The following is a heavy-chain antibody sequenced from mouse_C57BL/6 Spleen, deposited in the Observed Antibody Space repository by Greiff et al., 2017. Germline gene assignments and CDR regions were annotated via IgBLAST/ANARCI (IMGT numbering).Heavy chain of an antibody. CDR1: GYTFTDYY. V-gene: IGHV1-26*01. CDR3: ARSGDYFAY. Sequence: VQLQQSGPELVKPGASVKISCKASGYTFTDYYMNWVKQSHGKSLEWIGDINPNNGGTSYNQKFKGKATLTVDKSSSTAYMELRSLTSEDSAVYYCARSGDYFAYWGQGTLVTVSA. J-gene: IGHJ3*01. CDR2: INPNNGGT. D-gene: IGHD2-4*01.